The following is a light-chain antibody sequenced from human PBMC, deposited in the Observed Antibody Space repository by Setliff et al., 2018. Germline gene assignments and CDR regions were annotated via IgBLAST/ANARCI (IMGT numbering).Light chain of an antibody. CDR2: WAS. CDR3: QQYYTTPLT. V-gene: IGKV4-1*01. J-gene: IGKJ4*01. CDR1: QSVLHSSNNKNF. Sequence: DIVMTQSPVSLAVSLGERATINCKSSQSVLHSSNNKNFLAWYQQRPGQPPKLLIYWASTRESGVPDRFSGSGSGTDFTLTISSLQAEDVAVYYCQQYYTTPLTFAGGTKVDIK.